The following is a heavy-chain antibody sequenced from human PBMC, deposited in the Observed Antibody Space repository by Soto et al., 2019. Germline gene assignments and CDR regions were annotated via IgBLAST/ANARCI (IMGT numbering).Heavy chain of an antibody. V-gene: IGHV3-30*18. CDR2: ISYDGSNK. D-gene: IGHD5-18*01. Sequence: ESGGGVVPPGRSLRLSCAASGFTFSTYGMHWVRQAPDKGLEWVAVISYDGSNKYYADSVKGRFTISRDNSKNTLYLQMSSLRAEDTAVYYCAKGFSYSVIDYWGQGTLVTVSS. CDR3: AKGFSYSVIDY. CDR1: GFTFSTYG. J-gene: IGHJ4*02.